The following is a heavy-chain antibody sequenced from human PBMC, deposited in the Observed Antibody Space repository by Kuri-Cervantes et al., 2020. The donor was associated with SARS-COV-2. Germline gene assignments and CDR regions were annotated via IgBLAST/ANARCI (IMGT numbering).Heavy chain of an antibody. CDR3: ARLSIAVGTNAFDI. D-gene: IGHD6-19*01. J-gene: IGHJ3*02. CDR1: GGSFSGYY. V-gene: IGHV4-34*01. CDR2: INHSGST. Sequence: SQTLSLTCAVYGGSFSGYYWSWIRQPPGKGLEWIGEINHSGSTNYNPSLKSRVTISVDTSKNQFSLKLSSVTAADTAVYYCARLSIAVGTNAFDIWGQGTMVTVSS.